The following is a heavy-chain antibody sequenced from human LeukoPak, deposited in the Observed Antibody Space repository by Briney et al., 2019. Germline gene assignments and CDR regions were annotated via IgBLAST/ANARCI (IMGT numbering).Heavy chain of an antibody. D-gene: IGHD6-19*01. J-gene: IGHJ6*02. CDR2: IYSGGST. CDR3: ARDDIAVAGPDYYYYYGMDV. Sequence: GGSLRLSCAATGFTVSSNYMSLVRQAPGKGVEWVSVIYSGGSTYYADSVKGRFTISRDNSKNTLYLQMNSLRAEDTAVYYCARDDIAVAGPDYYYYYGMDVWGQGTTVTVSS. V-gene: IGHV3-66*01. CDR1: GFTVSSNY.